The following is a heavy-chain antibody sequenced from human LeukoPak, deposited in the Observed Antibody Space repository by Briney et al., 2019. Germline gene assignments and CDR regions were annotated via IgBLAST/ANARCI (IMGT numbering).Heavy chain of an antibody. CDR2: IYYTGST. CDR3: VKSGGYGLIDY. CDR1: GASISGSGYY. V-gene: IGHV4-39*01. Sequence: PSETLSLTCAVSGASISGSGYYLGWIRQPPGKGLEWIGDIYYTGSTYYNASLQSRVTISIDTSKNQFSLRLNSVTAADTAMYYCVKSGGYGLIDYWGQGTLVTVSS. J-gene: IGHJ4*02. D-gene: IGHD1-26*01.